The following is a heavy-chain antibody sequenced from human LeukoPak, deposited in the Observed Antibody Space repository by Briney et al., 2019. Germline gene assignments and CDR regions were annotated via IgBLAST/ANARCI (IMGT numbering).Heavy chain of an antibody. Sequence: SETLSLTCTVSGYSISSGYYWGWIRQPPGKGLEWIGYSHYSGSTNYNPSLMSRVTISVDTSKNQFSLKLSSVTAADTAVYYCARDTGYSDYGGYGMDVWGQGTTVTVSS. V-gene: IGHV4-61*01. J-gene: IGHJ6*02. CDR1: GYSISSGYY. CDR2: SHYSGST. CDR3: ARDTGYSDYGGYGMDV. D-gene: IGHD5-12*01.